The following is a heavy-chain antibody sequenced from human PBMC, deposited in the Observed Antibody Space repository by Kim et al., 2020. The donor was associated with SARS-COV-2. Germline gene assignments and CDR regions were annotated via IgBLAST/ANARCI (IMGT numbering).Heavy chain of an antibody. CDR3: ARELDY. V-gene: IGHV4-31*02. Sequence: YSGSTYYNPSLKSRVTISVDTSKNQFSLKLSSVTAADTAVYYCARELDYWGQGTRVTVSS. CDR2: YSGST. J-gene: IGHJ4*02.